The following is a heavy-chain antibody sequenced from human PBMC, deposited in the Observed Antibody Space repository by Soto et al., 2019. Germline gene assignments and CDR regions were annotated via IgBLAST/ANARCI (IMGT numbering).Heavy chain of an antibody. CDR1: GFTFSNYA. D-gene: IGHD7-27*01. CDR2: ISAIGSVT. CDR3: AKRPLTWGRWYVAL. V-gene: IGHV3-23*01. Sequence: EVQLLESGGGLVQPGGSLRLSCAASGFTFSNYAMTWVRQAPGKGLEWVSAISAIGSVTFYADSVKGRFTISRDNSGGTLYLQMNSLRAEDTAIYYCAKRPLTWGRWYVALWGRGTLVTVSS. J-gene: IGHJ2*01.